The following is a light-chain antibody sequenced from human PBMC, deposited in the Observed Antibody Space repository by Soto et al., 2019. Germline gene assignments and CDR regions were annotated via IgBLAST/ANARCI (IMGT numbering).Light chain of an antibody. CDR3: CSFAGGTNLV. J-gene: IGLJ1*01. CDR2: EVS. Sequence: QSALIQPPSASGSPGQSVTISCTGTRRDIGGYDFVSWYQQHPGKAPKLMISEVSKRPSGVPDRFSGSKSGNTASLTISGLQTYDEADYYCCSFAGGTNLVFGTGTKLTV. CDR1: RRDIGGYDF. V-gene: IGLV2-8*01.